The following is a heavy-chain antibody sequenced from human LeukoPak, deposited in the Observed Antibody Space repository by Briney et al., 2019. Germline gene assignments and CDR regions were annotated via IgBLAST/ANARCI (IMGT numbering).Heavy chain of an antibody. CDR1: GFTFSSYW. V-gene: IGHV3-7*01. J-gene: IGHJ4*02. Sequence: GGSPRLSCAASGFTFSSYWMSWVRQAPGKGLEWVANIKQDGSEKYYVDSVKGRFTISRDNAKNSLYLQMNSLRAEDTAVYYCAREEGYYSSGSYWTLYWGQGTLVTVSS. CDR3: AREEGYYSSGSYWTLY. CDR2: IKQDGSEK. D-gene: IGHD3-10*01.